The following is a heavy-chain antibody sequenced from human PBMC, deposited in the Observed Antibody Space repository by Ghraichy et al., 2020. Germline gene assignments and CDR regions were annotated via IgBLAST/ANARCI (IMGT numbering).Heavy chain of an antibody. CDR2: ITGSSGTT. Sequence: GGSLRLSCAASGFAFSNSWMNWVRQVPGKGLEWVAFITGSSGTTYYAGSVKGRFTISRDNAKNSLYLQMNSLRSEDTATYYCARDGDGHFDYWGQGTPVTVSS. V-gene: IGHV3-48*01. J-gene: IGHJ4*02. CDR1: GFAFSNSW. CDR3: ARDGDGHFDY.